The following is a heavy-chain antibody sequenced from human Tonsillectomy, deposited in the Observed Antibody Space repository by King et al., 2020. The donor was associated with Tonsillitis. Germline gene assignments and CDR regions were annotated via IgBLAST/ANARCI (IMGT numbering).Heavy chain of an antibody. Sequence: VQLVESGGGLVKPGGSLRLSCAASGFTFSDYYMSWIRQAPGKGLEWVSSVSPSGGNINYADSLKGRFTISRDNAKNSLYLHMDTLRADDTAVYYCARQNYDSILFYYGYYFDYWGQGALVTVSS. J-gene: IGHJ4*02. D-gene: IGHD3-22*01. CDR2: VSPSGGNI. CDR1: GFTFSDYY. CDR3: ARQNYDSILFYYGYYFDY. V-gene: IGHV3-11*01.